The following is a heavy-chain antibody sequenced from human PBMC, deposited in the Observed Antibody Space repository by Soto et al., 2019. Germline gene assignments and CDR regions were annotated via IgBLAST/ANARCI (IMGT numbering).Heavy chain of an antibody. CDR2: VYHSGRA. Sequence: QVQLQESGPGLVKPSGTLSLTCTVSGDSISDSNWWTWVRQPPGKGLEWIGEVYHSGRANYKPSLRNRVTMESDTLKNHFNMRLSSVTAAYTAVYYCAKTIGSGSYMPFWGQGTLVAVSP. D-gene: IGHD3-10*01. J-gene: IGHJ4*02. V-gene: IGHV4-4*02. CDR3: AKTIGSGSYMPF. CDR1: GDSISDSNW.